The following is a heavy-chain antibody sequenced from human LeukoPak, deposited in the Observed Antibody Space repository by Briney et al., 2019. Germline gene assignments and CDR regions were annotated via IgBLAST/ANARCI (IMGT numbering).Heavy chain of an antibody. D-gene: IGHD2-2*01. Sequence: GASLKISCKGSGCSFTLYWIGWVRQMPGKGLEWMGIIYPGDSDTRYCPYFQGQVTISADKSSRTAYVQWSSLKASDTAIYYCARLTTPAGDGDWFDPWGQGTLVTVSS. CDR1: GCSFTLYW. J-gene: IGHJ5*02. CDR2: IYPGDSDT. V-gene: IGHV5-51*01. CDR3: ARLTTPAGDGDWFDP.